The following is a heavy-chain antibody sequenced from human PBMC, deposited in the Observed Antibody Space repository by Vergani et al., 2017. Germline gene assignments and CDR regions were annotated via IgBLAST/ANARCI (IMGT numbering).Heavy chain of an antibody. Sequence: QVQLVQSGAEVKKPGSSVKVSCKASGGTFSSYAISWVRQAPGQGLEWMGWINPNSGGTNYAQKFQGRVTMTRDTSISTAYMELSRLRSDDTAVYYCARGLGGSGYDIAYYYMDVWGKGTTVTVSS. CDR2: INPNSGGT. CDR3: ARGLGGSGYDIAYYYMDV. V-gene: IGHV1-2*02. J-gene: IGHJ6*03. D-gene: IGHD5-12*01. CDR1: GGTFSSYA.